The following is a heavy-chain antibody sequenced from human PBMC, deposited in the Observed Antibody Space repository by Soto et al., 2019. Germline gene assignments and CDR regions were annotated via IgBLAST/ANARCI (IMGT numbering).Heavy chain of an antibody. D-gene: IGHD3-16*01. CDR3: ARDWGYYYYYGMDV. Sequence: EVQLVESGGGLVKPGGSLRLSCAASGFTFSSYSMNWVRQAPGKGLAWVSSISSSSSYIYYADSVKGRFTISRDNAKNSLYLQMNSLRAEDMAVYYCARDWGYYYYYGMDVWGQGTTVTVSS. CDR1: GFTFSSYS. J-gene: IGHJ6*02. V-gene: IGHV3-21*01. CDR2: ISSSSSYI.